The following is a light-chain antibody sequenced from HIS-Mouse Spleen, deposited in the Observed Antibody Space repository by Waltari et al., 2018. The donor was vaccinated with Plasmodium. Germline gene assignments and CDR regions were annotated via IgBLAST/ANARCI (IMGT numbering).Light chain of an antibody. V-gene: IGLV3-1*01. CDR1: KLGDKY. Sequence: SYELTQPPSVSVSPGQTPSITCSGDKLGDKYACWYQQKPSQSPVLVIHKDSKRPSGIPERFSGSNSGNTATLTISGTQAMDEADYYCQAWDSSTVVFGGGTKLTVL. J-gene: IGLJ2*01. CDR2: KDS. CDR3: QAWDSSTVV.